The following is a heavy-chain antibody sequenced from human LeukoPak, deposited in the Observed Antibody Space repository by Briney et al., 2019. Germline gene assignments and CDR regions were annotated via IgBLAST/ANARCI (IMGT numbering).Heavy chain of an antibody. J-gene: IGHJ4*02. CDR2: IYYSGST. CDR3: AREVVSGGNCFFDY. D-gene: IGHD2-15*01. CDR1: GGSISRYY. V-gene: IGHV4-59*01. Sequence: SETLSLTCTVSGGSISRYYWSWVRQPPGKGLEWVGYIYYSGSTNYNPSLMSRVTISVDTSKNQFSLKLSSVTAADTAVYYCAREVVSGGNCFFDYWGQGTLVTVSS.